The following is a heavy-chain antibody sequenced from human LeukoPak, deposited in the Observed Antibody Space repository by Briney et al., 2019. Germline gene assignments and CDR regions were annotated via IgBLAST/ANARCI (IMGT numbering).Heavy chain of an antibody. CDR2: ISGDVQTT. Sequence: GGSLRLSCEASGFTFGTHAMNWVRQTPGKGLEWLSVISGDVQTTTYASSVKGRFTISRDHSKNTLYLEMNRQRVNDTAIYDCAKDGYYSSANHFARLHFDLWGRGTRVTVSS. V-gene: IGHV3-23*01. J-gene: IGHJ2*01. D-gene: IGHD3-3*01. CDR3: AKDGYYSSANHFARLHFDL. CDR1: GFTFGTHA.